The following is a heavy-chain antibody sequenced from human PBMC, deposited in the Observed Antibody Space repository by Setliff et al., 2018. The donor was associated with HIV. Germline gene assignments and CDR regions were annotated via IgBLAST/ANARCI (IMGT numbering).Heavy chain of an antibody. D-gene: IGHD2-8*01. V-gene: IGHV4-38-2*02. CDR2: IYPSGST. J-gene: IGHJ5*02. Sequence: SETLSLTCTVSGYSISSGYYWGWIRQPPGKGLEWIGSIYPSGSTYYNPALKSRVTISVDTSKNHFSLKLNSVTAADTAVYYCARLECPNDICYSGWFDPWGQGTLVTVSS. CDR1: GYSISSGYY. CDR3: ARLECPNDICYSGWFDP.